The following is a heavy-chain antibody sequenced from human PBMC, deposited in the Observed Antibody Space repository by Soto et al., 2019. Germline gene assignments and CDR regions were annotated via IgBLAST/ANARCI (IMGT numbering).Heavy chain of an antibody. J-gene: IGHJ6*02. CDR2: INPNSGGT. D-gene: IGHD6-13*01. Sequence: QVQLVQSGAEVKKPGASVKVSCKASGYTFTGYYMHWVRQAPGQGLEWMGWINPNSGGTNYAQKFQGWVTMTRDTSISTAYMELSRLRSDDTAVYYCARDTEPSIAAAPFLYGMDVWGQGTTVTVSS. CDR3: ARDTEPSIAAAPFLYGMDV. CDR1: GYTFTGYY. V-gene: IGHV1-2*04.